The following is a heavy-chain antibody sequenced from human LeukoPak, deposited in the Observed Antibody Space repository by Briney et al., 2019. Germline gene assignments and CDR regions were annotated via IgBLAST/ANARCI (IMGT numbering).Heavy chain of an antibody. D-gene: IGHD4-17*01. CDR3: ARDQRKGTVPLDAFDI. CDR2: ISSSGITI. V-gene: IGHV3-11*04. J-gene: IGHJ3*02. Sequence: GGSLRLSCAASGFTFSDYYMSWIRQAPGKGREWVSYISSSGITIYYADSVKGRFTISRDNAKNSLYLQMNSVRAEDTAVYYCARDQRKGTVPLDAFDIWGQGTMVTVSS. CDR1: GFTFSDYY.